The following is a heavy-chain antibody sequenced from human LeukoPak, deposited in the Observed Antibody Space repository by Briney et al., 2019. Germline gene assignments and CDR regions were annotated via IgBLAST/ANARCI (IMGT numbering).Heavy chain of an antibody. D-gene: IGHD3-22*01. Sequence: AGSLRLSCAASGFTFSSYSMNWVRQAPGKGLEWVSYISSSSTIYYADSVKGRFTISRDNAKNSLYLQMNSLRDEDTAVYYCARDHREYYYDSSGYYYWGQGTLVTVTS. CDR3: ARDHREYYYDSSGYYY. CDR2: ISSSSTI. J-gene: IGHJ4*02. V-gene: IGHV3-48*02. CDR1: GFTFSSYS.